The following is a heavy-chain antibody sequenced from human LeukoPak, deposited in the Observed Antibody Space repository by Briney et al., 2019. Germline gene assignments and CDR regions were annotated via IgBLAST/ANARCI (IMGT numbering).Heavy chain of an antibody. J-gene: IGHJ4*02. CDR3: ARSGLLWFGELFR. V-gene: IGHV1-46*01. D-gene: IGHD3-10*01. CDR1: GYIFTSYF. Sequence: ASVKVSCKASGYIFTSYFMHWVRQAPGQGLEWMGLINPSGGSTRYAQKFQGRVTMTRDMSTSTVYMELSSLRSEDTAVYYCARSGLLWFGELFRWGQGTLVTVSS. CDR2: INPSGGST.